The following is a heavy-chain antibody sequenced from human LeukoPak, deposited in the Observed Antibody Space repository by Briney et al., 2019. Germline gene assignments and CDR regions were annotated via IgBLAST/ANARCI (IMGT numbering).Heavy chain of an antibody. V-gene: IGHV1-8*01. CDR2: INPKSGNT. J-gene: IGHJ3*02. CDR3: AKEMTKRAVIDPLDI. Sequence: EASVKVSCKASGYTFTGYDINWVRQAPGQGLEWMGWINPKSGNTGYAQTFQGRVTLTRDNSINTAYMELSSLRSEDTAVYYCAKEMTKRAVIDPLDIWGQGTMVTVSS. D-gene: IGHD6-19*01. CDR1: GYTFTGYD.